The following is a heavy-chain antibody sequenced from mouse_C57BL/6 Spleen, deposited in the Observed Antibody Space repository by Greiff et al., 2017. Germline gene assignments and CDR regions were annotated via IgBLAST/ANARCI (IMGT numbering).Heavy chain of an antibody. CDR2: ISSGSSTI. D-gene: IGHD2-4*01. CDR3: ARPRDYDYAWFAH. CDR1: GFTFSDSG. J-gene: IGHJ3*01. Sequence: EVQLQESGGGLVKPGGSLKLSCAASGFTFSDSGMHWVRQAPEKGLEWVAYISSGSSTIYYADTVKGRFTISRDNAKNTLFLQMTSLRSEDTAMYYCARPRDYDYAWFAHWGQGTLVTVSA. V-gene: IGHV5-17*01.